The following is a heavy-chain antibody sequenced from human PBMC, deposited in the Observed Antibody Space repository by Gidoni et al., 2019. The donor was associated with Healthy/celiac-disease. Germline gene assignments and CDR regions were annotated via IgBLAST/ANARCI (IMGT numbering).Heavy chain of an antibody. J-gene: IGHJ5*01. Sequence: DSVKGRFTISRDNAKNSLYLQMNSLRAEDTALYYCAKDRGYSSGWYDYWGPGTLVTVSS. CDR3: AKDRGYSSGWYDY. D-gene: IGHD6-19*01. V-gene: IGHV3-9*01.